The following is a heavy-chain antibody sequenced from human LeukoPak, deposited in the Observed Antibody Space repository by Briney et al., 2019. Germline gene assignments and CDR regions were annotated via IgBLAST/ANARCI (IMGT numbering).Heavy chain of an antibody. Sequence: GGSLRLSCAASGFTFSSYWMSWVRQAPGKGLEWVANIKQDGSEKYYVDSVKGRFTISRDNAKNSLYLQMNSLRAEDTAVYYCARDDRYYYYAMDVWGQGTTVTVSS. CDR1: GFTFSSYW. V-gene: IGHV3-7*03. CDR2: IKQDGSEK. J-gene: IGHJ6*02. CDR3: ARDDRYYYYAMDV.